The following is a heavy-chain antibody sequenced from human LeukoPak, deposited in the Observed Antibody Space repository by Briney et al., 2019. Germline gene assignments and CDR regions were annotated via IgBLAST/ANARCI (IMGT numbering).Heavy chain of an antibody. CDR1: GHTFTNYY. D-gene: IGHD1-14*01. V-gene: IGHV1-46*01. CDR3: ARAGHFLDYMDV. CDR2: INPSGGST. Sequence: ASVKVSCKASGHTFTNYYINWVRQAPGQGLEWMGIINPSGGSTSYAQKFQGRVTMTRDTSTSTVYMELSSLRSEDTAVYYCARAGHFLDYMDVWGKGTTVTISS. J-gene: IGHJ6*03.